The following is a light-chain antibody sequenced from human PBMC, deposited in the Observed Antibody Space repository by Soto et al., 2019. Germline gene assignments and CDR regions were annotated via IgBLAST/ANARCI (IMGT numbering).Light chain of an antibody. CDR3: FSHSASYTFV. CDR1: SSDFGSYKF. J-gene: IGLJ1*01. CDR2: ETS. V-gene: IGLV2-23*01. Sequence: QSVLTQPASVSGSPGQSVTISCTGTSSDFGSYKFVSWYQHHPGKVPKVIIYETSKRPSGVSDRFSGSKSGNTASLTISGLQAEDEADYYCFSHSASYTFVFGTGTKVTVL.